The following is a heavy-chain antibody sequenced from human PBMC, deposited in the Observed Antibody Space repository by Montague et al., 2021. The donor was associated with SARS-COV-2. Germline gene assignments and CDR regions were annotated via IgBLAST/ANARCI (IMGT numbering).Heavy chain of an antibody. Sequence: ETLSLTCTVSGGSISPYYWSWIRQSPGKGLECIGYTSYSGSTDYNPSLKSRVTVSIDTSKNQFSLKLSSVTAADTAVYYGARWAEYYDSPYYYYAMDVWGQGTTVTVSS. V-gene: IGHV4-59*12. CDR3: ARWAEYYDSPYYYYAMDV. J-gene: IGHJ6*02. CDR1: GGSISPYY. CDR2: TSYSGST. D-gene: IGHD3-3*01.